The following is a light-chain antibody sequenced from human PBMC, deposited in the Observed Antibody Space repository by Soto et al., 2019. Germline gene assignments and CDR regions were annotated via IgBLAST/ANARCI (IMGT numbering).Light chain of an antibody. J-gene: IGKJ4*01. CDR3: QQRRAWPRV. CDR1: QSVGTY. V-gene: IGKV3-11*01. CDR2: DAS. Sequence: EIVLTQSPANLSLSPGERATLSCRASQSVGTYLVWYQQKPGQAPRLLIYDASKRAIGIPDRFSGSGSGTDFTLTISSLEPGDSAVYYCQQRRAWPRVFGGGTRME.